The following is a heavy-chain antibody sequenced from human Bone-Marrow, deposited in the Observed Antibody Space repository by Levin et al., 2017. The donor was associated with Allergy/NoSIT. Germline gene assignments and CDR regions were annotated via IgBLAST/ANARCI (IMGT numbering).Heavy chain of an antibody. CDR3: ASHDIVVVVAATLGFG. Sequence: GGSLRLSCAASGFTFSSYAMSWVRQAPGKGLEWVSAISGSGGSTYYADSVKGRFTISRDNSKNTLYLQMNSLRAEDTAVYYCASHDIVVVVAATLGFGWGQGTLVTVSS. J-gene: IGHJ4*02. CDR2: ISGSGGST. D-gene: IGHD2-15*01. V-gene: IGHV3-23*01. CDR1: GFTFSSYA.